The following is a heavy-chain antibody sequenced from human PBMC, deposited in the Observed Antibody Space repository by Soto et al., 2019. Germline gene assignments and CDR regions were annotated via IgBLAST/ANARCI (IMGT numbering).Heavy chain of an antibody. CDR1: GFTFSSYS. V-gene: IGHV3-21*01. J-gene: IGHJ4*02. CDR2: ISSSSSYI. D-gene: IGHD2-2*03. Sequence: EVQLVESGGGLVNPGGSLRLSCAASGFTFSSYSMNWVRQAPGKGLEWVSSISSSSSYIYYADSVKGRFTISRDNAKNSLYLQMNSLRAEDTAVYYCARVRLDMSNMGLDYWGQGTLVTVSS. CDR3: ARVRLDMSNMGLDY.